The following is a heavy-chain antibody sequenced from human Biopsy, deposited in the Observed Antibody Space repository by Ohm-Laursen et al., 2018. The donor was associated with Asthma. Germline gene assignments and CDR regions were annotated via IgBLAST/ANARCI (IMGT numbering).Heavy chain of an antibody. CDR1: GYPFTDYY. CDR3: ARIKIRIGAGTDRYFDL. D-gene: IGHD3-16*01. CDR2: IDPNSGGT. Sequence: ASVKVSCKASGYPFTDYYVHWVRQAPGQGLEWMGRIDPNSGGTNYAQKFLGRVTMTRDTSVNTAFMVLRRLRSDDTAVYYCARIKIRIGAGTDRYFDLWGRGTLVTVSS. V-gene: IGHV1-2*06. J-gene: IGHJ2*01.